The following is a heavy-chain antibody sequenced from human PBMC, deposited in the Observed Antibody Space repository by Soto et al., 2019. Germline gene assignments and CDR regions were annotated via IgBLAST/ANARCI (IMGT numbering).Heavy chain of an antibody. Sequence: EVQLVESGGGLVQPGRSLRLSCAASGFTFDDYAMHWVRQAPGKGLEWVSGINWNSGRIGYADSVKGRFTISRDNAKDSLYLQMNSLRAEDTALYYCAKGRVIEQWQPFDYWGQGTLVTVSS. J-gene: IGHJ4*02. CDR2: INWNSGRI. CDR3: AKGRVIEQWQPFDY. CDR1: GFTFDDYA. D-gene: IGHD3-22*01. V-gene: IGHV3-9*01.